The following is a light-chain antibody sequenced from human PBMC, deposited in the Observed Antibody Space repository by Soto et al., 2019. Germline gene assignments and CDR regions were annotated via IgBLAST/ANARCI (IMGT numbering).Light chain of an antibody. CDR3: QHFGSSPPYT. Sequence: EIVLTQSPGTLSLSPGERATLSCRASQSVSSSYLAWYQQKPGQAPRLLIYGSSSRATGIPDRFSGSGSGTAFTLTISRLEPEDFAVYYCQHFGSSPPYTFGQGTKLEIK. CDR1: QSVSSSY. J-gene: IGKJ2*01. CDR2: GSS. V-gene: IGKV3-20*01.